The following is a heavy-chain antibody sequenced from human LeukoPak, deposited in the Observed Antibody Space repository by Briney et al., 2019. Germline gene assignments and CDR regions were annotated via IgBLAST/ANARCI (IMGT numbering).Heavy chain of an antibody. D-gene: IGHD6-13*01. J-gene: IGHJ4*02. CDR3: ASPSPGGGAAGLFDY. CDR1: EFTFSSYA. CDR2: ISNSGGDT. V-gene: IGHV3-23*01. Sequence: GGSLRLSCAASEFTFSSYAMSWVRQAPRKGLEWVSGISNSGGDTYYAGSVKGRFTISRDNSKNTLYLQMNSLRLDDTAVYYCASPSPGGGAAGLFDYWGQGALVTVSS.